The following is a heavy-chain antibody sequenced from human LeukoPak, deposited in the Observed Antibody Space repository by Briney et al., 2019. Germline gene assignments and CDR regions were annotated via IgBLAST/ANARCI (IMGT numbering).Heavy chain of an antibody. J-gene: IGHJ4*02. Sequence: GGSLRLSCAASGFTFSSYRMSWVRQAPGKGLEWVANIKQDGSEKYYVDSVKGRFTISRDNAKNSLYLQMNSLRAEDTAVYYCARGPRYYYDSSGYTKYWGQGTLVTVSS. D-gene: IGHD3-22*01. CDR2: IKQDGSEK. V-gene: IGHV3-7*04. CDR1: GFTFSSYR. CDR3: ARGPRYYYDSSGYTKY.